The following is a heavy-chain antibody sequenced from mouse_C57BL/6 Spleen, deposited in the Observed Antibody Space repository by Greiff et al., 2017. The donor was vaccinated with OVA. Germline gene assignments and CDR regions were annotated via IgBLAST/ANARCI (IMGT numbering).Heavy chain of an antibody. J-gene: IGHJ4*01. D-gene: IGHD2-3*01. CDR3: VRLYDGYYYAMDY. Sequence: GGGLVQPKGSLKLSCAASGFSFNTYAMNWVRQAPGKGLEWVARIRSKSNNYATYYADSVKDRFTISRDDSESMLYLQMNNLKTEDTAMYYCVRLYDGYYYAMDYWGQGTSVTVSS. CDR1: GFSFNTYA. V-gene: IGHV10-1*01. CDR2: IRSKSNNYAT.